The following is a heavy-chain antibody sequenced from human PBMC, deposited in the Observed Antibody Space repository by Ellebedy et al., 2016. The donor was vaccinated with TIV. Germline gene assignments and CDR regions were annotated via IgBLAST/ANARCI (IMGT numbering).Heavy chain of an antibody. CDR2: IYYSGRT. V-gene: IGHV4-39*01. CDR3: ARSLDTAMANYDY. Sequence: MPSETLSLTCIVSGGSISSSSYFWGWIRQPPGKGLEWIGSIYYSGRTYCNPSLKRRVTVSVDTSKNQFSLKLSSVTAADTAVYYCARSLDTAMANYDYWGQGTLVTVSS. J-gene: IGHJ4*02. D-gene: IGHD5-18*01. CDR1: GGSISSSSYF.